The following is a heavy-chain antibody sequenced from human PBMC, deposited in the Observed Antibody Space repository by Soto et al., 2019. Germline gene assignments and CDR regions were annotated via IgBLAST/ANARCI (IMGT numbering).Heavy chain of an antibody. Sequence: QVQLVESGGGVVQPGRSLRLSCSASGFTLSRYGMHWVRQAPGKGLEWVAIISYDGRNKDYADSVKGRFTISRNSSQSMLYLEMISLRAEDTAIYYCARHGGVYHYYAMDVWGQGTTVTVSS. V-gene: IGHV3-30*03. CDR3: ARHGGVYHYYAMDV. CDR1: GFTLSRYG. D-gene: IGHD3-16*01. CDR2: ISYDGRNK. J-gene: IGHJ6*02.